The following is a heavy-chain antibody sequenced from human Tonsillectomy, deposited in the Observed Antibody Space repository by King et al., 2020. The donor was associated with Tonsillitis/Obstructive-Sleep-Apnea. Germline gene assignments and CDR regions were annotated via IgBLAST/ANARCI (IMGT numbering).Heavy chain of an antibody. CDR2: IYPGDSDT. Sequence: QLVQSGAEVKKPGESLKISCQGSGYSFSSYWIGWVRQMSGKGLQWMGIIYPGDSDTRYSQSFQGQVTISVDKSISAAYLQWSSLKASDTAMYYCAVAYCGGDCYDAYYMDVWGKGTTVTVSS. CDR1: GYSFSSYW. D-gene: IGHD2-21*01. CDR3: AVAYCGGDCYDAYYMDV. V-gene: IGHV5-51*01. J-gene: IGHJ6*03.